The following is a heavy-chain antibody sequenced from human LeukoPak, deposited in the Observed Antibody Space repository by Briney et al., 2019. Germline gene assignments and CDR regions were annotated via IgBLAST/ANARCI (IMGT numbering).Heavy chain of an antibody. V-gene: IGHV3-7*05. CDR3: ARTVLVGYCSGGSCYSGIY. CDR2: IKHDGSEK. D-gene: IGHD2-15*01. J-gene: IGHJ4*02. Sequence: GESLRLSCAASGFTFSNYWMTWVRQAPGKGLEWVANIKHDGSEKYYVDSVKGRFTISRDNAKNSLYLQMNSLRAEDTAVYFCARTVLVGYCSGGSCYSGIYWGQGTLVTVSS. CDR1: GFTFSNYW.